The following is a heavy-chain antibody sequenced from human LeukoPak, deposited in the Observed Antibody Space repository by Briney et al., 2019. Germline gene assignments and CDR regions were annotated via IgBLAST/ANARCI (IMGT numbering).Heavy chain of an antibody. CDR1: GSTFALYY. Sequence: ASVKLCCTSSGSTFALYYLRLIRHAPGQGLGRERWTNPKSGVTNYEQDVEGRDSMTRNTTISTDYMELSRLRSLDTAVYDCARGRSYGSGNTGTFDIWGQGTMVTVSS. CDR3: ARGRSYGSGNTGTFDI. V-gene: IGHV1-2*02. D-gene: IGHD3-10*01. CDR2: TNPKSGVT. J-gene: IGHJ3*02.